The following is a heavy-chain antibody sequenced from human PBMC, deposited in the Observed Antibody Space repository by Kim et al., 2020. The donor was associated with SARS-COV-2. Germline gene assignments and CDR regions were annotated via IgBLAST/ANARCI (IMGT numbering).Heavy chain of an antibody. V-gene: IGHV3-23*01. CDR3: AKDQVPRLLHYYDSSGPTYAFDY. D-gene: IGHD3-22*01. CDR2: ISGSGGST. Sequence: GGSLRLSCAASGFTFSSYAMSWVRQAPGKGLEWVSAISGSGGSTYYADSVKGRFTISRDNSKNTLYLQMNSLRAEDTAVYYCAKDQVPRLLHYYDSSGPTYAFDYWGQGTLVTVSS. CDR1: GFTFSSYA. J-gene: IGHJ4*02.